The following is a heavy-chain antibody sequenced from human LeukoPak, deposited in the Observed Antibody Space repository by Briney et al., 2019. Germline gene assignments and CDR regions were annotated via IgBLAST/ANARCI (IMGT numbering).Heavy chain of an antibody. D-gene: IGHD2-15*01. V-gene: IGHV3-30*01. CDR3: ARGGLIDY. CDR1: GFTFSSYA. CDR2: ISYDGSYK. Sequence: GGSLRLSCAASGFTFSSYAMHWVRQAPGTGREWAAVISYDGSYKYYADSVKGRFTISRDNSKNTLSLHMNSLRAEDTAVDYCARGGLIDYCGQGTLVTVSP. J-gene: IGHJ4*02.